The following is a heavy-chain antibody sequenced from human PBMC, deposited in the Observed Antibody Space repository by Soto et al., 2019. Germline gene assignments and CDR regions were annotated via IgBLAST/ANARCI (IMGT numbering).Heavy chain of an antibody. CDR3: VMVDNYVTPTPQDV. CDR2: ISPYTGNT. CDR1: GYIFVNYG. J-gene: IGHJ6*02. V-gene: IGHV1-18*01. D-gene: IGHD3-16*01. Sequence: QVQLVQSGDEVKKPGASVKVSCKASGYIFVNYGIAWVRQAPGQGLEWMGWISPYTGNTHSATKVQGRLTMTTDTSTSKAYMEPGSLTSDDTAVYYCVMVDNYVTPTPQDVWGQGTTVTVSS.